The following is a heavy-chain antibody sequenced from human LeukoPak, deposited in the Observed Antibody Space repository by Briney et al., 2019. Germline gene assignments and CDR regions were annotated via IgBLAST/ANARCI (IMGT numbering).Heavy chain of an antibody. CDR2: IYTSGST. J-gene: IGHJ5*02. CDR3: ARSLTDDFWGGHNWFDP. D-gene: IGHD3-3*01. Sequence: SETLSLTCTVSGGSISSGSYYWSWTRQPAGKGLEWIGRIYTSGSTNYNPSLKGRVTISVDTSKNQFSLKLSSVTAADTAVYYCARSLTDDFWGGHNWFDPWGQGTLVTVSS. CDR1: GGSISSGSYY. V-gene: IGHV4-61*02.